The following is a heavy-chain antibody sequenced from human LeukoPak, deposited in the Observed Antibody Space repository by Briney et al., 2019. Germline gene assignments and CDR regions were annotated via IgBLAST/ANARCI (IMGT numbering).Heavy chain of an antibody. J-gene: IGHJ4*02. D-gene: IGHD4-17*01. CDR1: GFTFSSYG. V-gene: IGHV3-30*18. CDR2: ISYDGSNK. Sequence: GGSLRLSCAASGFTFSSYGMHWVRQAPGKGLEWVAVISYDGSNKYYADSVKGRFTISRDNSKNTLYLQMNSLRAEDTAVYYCAKETPLRFYFDYWGQGTLVTVSS. CDR3: AKETPLRFYFDY.